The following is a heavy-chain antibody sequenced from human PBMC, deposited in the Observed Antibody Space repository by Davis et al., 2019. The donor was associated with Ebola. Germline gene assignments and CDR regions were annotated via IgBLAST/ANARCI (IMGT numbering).Heavy chain of an antibody. D-gene: IGHD1-26*01. V-gene: IGHV3-73*01. CDR2: IRSKANSSAT. CDR3: TRHSGGSYYAPHFDY. J-gene: IGHJ4*02. CDR1: GFTFSGSA. Sequence: GGSLRLSCAASGFTFSGSAMHWVRQASGKGLEWVGRIRSKANSSATAYAASVKGRFTISRDDSKNTAYLQMNSLKTEDTAVYYCTRHSGGSYYAPHFDYWGQGTLVTVSS.